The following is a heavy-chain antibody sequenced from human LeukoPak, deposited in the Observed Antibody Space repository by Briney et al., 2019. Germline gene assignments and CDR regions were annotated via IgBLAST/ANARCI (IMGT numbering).Heavy chain of an antibody. J-gene: IGHJ6*03. CDR1: GFTYSDYY. D-gene: IGHD4-17*01. Sequence: GGSLRLSCAASGFTYSDYYMSWIRQAPGKGLEWVSYISSSGSTIYYADSVKGRFTISRDNAKNSLYLQMNSLRAEDTAVYYCARVGNGDYRYYFYMDVWGKGTTVTISS. V-gene: IGHV3-11*01. CDR2: ISSSGSTI. CDR3: ARVGNGDYRYYFYMDV.